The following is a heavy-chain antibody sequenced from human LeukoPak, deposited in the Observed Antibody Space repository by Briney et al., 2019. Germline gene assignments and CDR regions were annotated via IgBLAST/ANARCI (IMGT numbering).Heavy chain of an antibody. J-gene: IGHJ4*02. D-gene: IGHD1-26*01. CDR2: IYSGGST. Sequence: PGGSLRLSCAASGFTVSSNYMSWVRQAPGKGLEWVSVIYSGGSTYYADSVKGRFTISRDNSENTLYLQMNSLRAEDTAVYHCARALRTSPGILWAEGGKGTRVTVSS. V-gene: IGHV3-53*01. CDR1: GFTVSSNY. CDR3: ARALRTSPGILWAE.